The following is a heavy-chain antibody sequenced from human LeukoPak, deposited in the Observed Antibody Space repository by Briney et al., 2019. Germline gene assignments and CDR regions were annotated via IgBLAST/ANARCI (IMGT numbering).Heavy chain of an antibody. Sequence: SEPLSLTCAVYGGSFSGYYWSWIRQPPGKGLEWIGEINHSGSTNYNPSLKSRVTIPVDTSKNQFSLKLSSVTAADTAVYYCARRFPKIWFGELLGSYYFDYWGQGTLVTVSS. CDR1: GGSFSGYY. V-gene: IGHV4-34*01. CDR3: ARRFPKIWFGELLGSYYFDY. D-gene: IGHD3-10*01. CDR2: INHSGST. J-gene: IGHJ4*02.